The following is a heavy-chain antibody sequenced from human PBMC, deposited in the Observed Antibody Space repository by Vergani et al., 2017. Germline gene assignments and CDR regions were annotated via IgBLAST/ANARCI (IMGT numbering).Heavy chain of an antibody. Sequence: EVHLLESGGGLVQSGGSLRLSCAASGFTFSNSAVSWVRQAPGRGLAWVSSISGPGLSTYYADSVKGRFSISRDNSKNTVFLQMNSLSAGDTAVYYCAKANPRNSGYDYLYYYHAMDVWGQGTTVTVSS. J-gene: IGHJ6*02. V-gene: IGHV3-23*01. CDR3: AKANPRNSGYDYLYYYHAMDV. D-gene: IGHD5-12*01. CDR1: GFTFSNSA. CDR2: ISGPGLST.